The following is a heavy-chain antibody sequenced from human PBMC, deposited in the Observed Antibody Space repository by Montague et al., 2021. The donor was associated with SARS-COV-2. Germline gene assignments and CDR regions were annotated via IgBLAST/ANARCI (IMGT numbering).Heavy chain of an antibody. V-gene: IGHV6-1*01. Sequence: CASSGDSVWSNTAAWNWIRQSPSGGREWLGRTNYRSKWTSDYATXVEGRISIDPDTSKNQFFLHLWSVTPEDTGVYYCVRDTGSAQAGFDAWGQGTLVTVSS. CDR1: GDSVWSNTAA. CDR2: TNYRSKWTS. D-gene: IGHD4-17*01. CDR3: VRDTGSAQAGFDA. J-gene: IGHJ4*02.